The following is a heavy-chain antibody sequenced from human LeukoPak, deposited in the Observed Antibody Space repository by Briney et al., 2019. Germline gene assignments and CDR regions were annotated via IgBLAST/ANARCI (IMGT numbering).Heavy chain of an antibody. CDR3: ARDGGGSPARAY. J-gene: IGHJ4*02. Sequence: GGSLILSCAASGFTVSDNYMSWVRQAPGKGLEWVSSISSSSSSYIYYADSVKGRFTIARDNAKNSLYLQMNSLRAEDTAVYYCARDGGGSPARAYWGQGTLVTVSS. CDR1: GFTVSDNY. V-gene: IGHV3-21*01. D-gene: IGHD1-26*01. CDR2: ISSSSSSYI.